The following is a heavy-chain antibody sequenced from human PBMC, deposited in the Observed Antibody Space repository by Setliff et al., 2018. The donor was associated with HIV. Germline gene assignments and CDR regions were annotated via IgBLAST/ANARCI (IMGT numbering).Heavy chain of an antibody. Sequence: PGGSLRLSCAASGFIFSDYAIHWVRQAPGKGLEWVAVMSTGGGIKICADSVKGRFTISRDNSRNTLFLQMNNLRPEDTATYYCVRDPIEGSPDYFDYWGQGALVTVSS. D-gene: IGHD1-26*01. CDR2: MSTGGGIK. V-gene: IGHV3-30-3*01. CDR3: VRDPIEGSPDYFDY. J-gene: IGHJ4*02. CDR1: GFIFSDYA.